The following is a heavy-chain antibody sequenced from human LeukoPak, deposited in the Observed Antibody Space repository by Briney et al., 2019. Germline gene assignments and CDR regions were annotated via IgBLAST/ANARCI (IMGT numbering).Heavy chain of an antibody. V-gene: IGHV1-2*02. D-gene: IGHD6-13*01. Sequence: GASVKVSCKASGYTFTGYYMHWVRQAPGQGLEWMGWINPNSGGTNYAQKFQGRVTMTRDTSISTAYMELSRLRSDDTAVYYCTRARGSIAAADLFDYWGQGTLVTVSS. CDR1: GYTFTGYY. CDR2: INPNSGGT. J-gene: IGHJ4*02. CDR3: TRARGSIAAADLFDY.